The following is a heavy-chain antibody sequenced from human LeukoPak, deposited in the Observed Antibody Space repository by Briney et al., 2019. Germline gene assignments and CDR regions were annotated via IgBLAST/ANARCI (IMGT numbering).Heavy chain of an antibody. CDR1: GYRFTSYW. Sequence: GAYLQISCKGSGYRFTSYWIGGVRQMPGKGLDWMEIIYPGDSDTRYSPSFQGQVTISADKSISTAYLQWSSLKASDTAMYYCARATGYSSGWSDYWGQGTLVTVSS. J-gene: IGHJ4*02. CDR3: ARATGYSSGWSDY. CDR2: IYPGDSDT. D-gene: IGHD6-19*01. V-gene: IGHV5-51*01.